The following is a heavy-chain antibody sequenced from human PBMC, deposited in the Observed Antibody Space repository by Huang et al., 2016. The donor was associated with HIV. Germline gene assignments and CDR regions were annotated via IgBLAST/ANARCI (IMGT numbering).Heavy chain of an antibody. D-gene: IGHD3-22*01. CDR3: ATVYRRFRNHDSGDYYFDY. J-gene: IGHJ4*02. Sequence: QVQLVQSGAEVKKPGASVKVSCKVSGYTLTELSMHWVRQASGKGLEWVGGVDTEEGETIDAQKFKGRGTMTEDTSTDTADMELSSLRSEDTAVYYCATVYRRFRNHDSGDYYFDYWDQGTLVTVSS. CDR1: GYTLTELS. CDR2: VDTEEGET. V-gene: IGHV1-24*01.